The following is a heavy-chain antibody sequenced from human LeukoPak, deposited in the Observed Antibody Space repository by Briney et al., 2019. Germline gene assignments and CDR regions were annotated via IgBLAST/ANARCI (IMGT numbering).Heavy chain of an antibody. CDR3: AKGGGYEAQYYYYYLDV. CDR1: GFTFSGNG. D-gene: IGHD5-12*01. J-gene: IGHJ6*03. Sequence: PGGSLRLSCAASGFTFSGNGMYWVRQAPGKGLEWVAFIRYDRSNKYYADSVKGRFTISRDNSKNTRYLQMKSLRAEDTAVYYCAKGGGYEAQYYYYYLDVWGKGTTVTISS. V-gene: IGHV3-30*02. CDR2: IRYDRSNK.